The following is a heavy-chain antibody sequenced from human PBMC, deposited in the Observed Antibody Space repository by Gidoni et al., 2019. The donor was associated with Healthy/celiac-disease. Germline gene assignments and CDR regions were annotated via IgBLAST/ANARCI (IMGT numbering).Heavy chain of an antibody. D-gene: IGHD3-3*01. CDR2: IYHSGST. CDR1: GGSISSSNW. CDR3: ASGVYDFWSGYQQANYYYGMDV. Sequence: QVQLQESGPGLVKPSGTLSLTCAVSGGSISSSNWWSWVRQPPGKGLEWIGEIYHSGSTNYNPSLKSRVTISVDKSKNQFSLKLSSVTAADTAVYYCASGVYDFWSGYQQANYYYGMDVWGQGTTVTVSS. J-gene: IGHJ6*02. V-gene: IGHV4-4*02.